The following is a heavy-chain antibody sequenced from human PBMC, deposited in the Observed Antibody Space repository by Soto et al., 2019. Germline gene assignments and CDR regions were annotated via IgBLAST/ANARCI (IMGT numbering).Heavy chain of an antibody. Sequence: GGSLRLSCAASGFTLSGYAMDWVRRAPGKGLEYVSGISSNGVGTYYANSVQGRFTISRDNSKNTVYLQMGSLRAEDMAVYYCARREQSDYYYMDVWGKGTSVTVSS. CDR2: ISSNGVGT. V-gene: IGHV3-64*01. D-gene: IGHD6-19*01. CDR1: GFTLSGYA. CDR3: ARREQSDYYYMDV. J-gene: IGHJ6*03.